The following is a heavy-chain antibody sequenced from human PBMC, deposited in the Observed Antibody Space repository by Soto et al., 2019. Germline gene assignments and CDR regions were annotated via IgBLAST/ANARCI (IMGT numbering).Heavy chain of an antibody. CDR3: ARKHDRSGEVAEDYYYYVMDV. J-gene: IGHJ6*02. D-gene: IGHD6-19*01. CDR2: IIPIFGTA. Sequence: QVQLVQSGAEVKKPGSSVKVSCKASGGTFSSYAISWVRQAPGQGLEWMEGIIPIFGTANYAQKFQGRVTITADESTSTAYMELSSLRLEDTAVYDCARKHDRSGEVAEDYYYYVMDVWGQGTTVTVSS. V-gene: IGHV1-69*12. CDR1: GGTFSSYA.